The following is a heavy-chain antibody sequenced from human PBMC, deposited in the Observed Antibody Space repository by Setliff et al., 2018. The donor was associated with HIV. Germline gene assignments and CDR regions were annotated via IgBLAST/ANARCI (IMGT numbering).Heavy chain of an antibody. CDR3: ARSIVPVASGYYYFEY. CDR1: GGSLSGDY. CDR2: IYHTGST. D-gene: IGHD3-3*01. V-gene: IGHV4-34*01. J-gene: IGHJ4*02. Sequence: SETLSLTCAVYGGSLSGDYWSWIRQPPGNGLEWIGSIYHTGSTYYKPSLKSRVTISVDTSKNQFSLRLSSVAAGDTAVYYCARSIVPVASGYYYFEYWGQGTLVTVSS.